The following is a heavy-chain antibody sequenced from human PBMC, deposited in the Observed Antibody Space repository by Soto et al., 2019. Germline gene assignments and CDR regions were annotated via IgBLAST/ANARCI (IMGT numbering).Heavy chain of an antibody. J-gene: IGHJ6*01. D-gene: IGHD4-4*01. Sequence: PSETLSLTCTFSVVSISSYYWSWIRHPAGKGLEWIGRIYTSGSTNYNPSLKSRVTMSVDTSKNQFSLKLSSVTAADTAVYYRASTSRRYYSDYYYGMEVWGQGTTVTVSS. CDR1: VVSISSYY. V-gene: IGHV4-4*07. CDR3: ASTSRRYYSDYYYGMEV. CDR2: IYTSGST.